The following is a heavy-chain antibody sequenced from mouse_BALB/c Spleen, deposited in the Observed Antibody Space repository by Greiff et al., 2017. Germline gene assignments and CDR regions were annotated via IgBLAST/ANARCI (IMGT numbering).Heavy chain of an antibody. Sequence: VNVVESGPGLVAPSQSLSITCTVSGFSLTGYGVNWVRQPPGKGLEWLGMIWGDGSTDYNSALKSRLSISKDNSKSQVFLKMNSLQTDDTARYYCARDPIDSSGYSFAYWGQGTLVTVSA. D-gene: IGHD3-2*01. CDR3: ARDPIDSSGYSFAY. J-gene: IGHJ3*01. CDR2: IWGDGST. V-gene: IGHV2-6-7*01. CDR1: GFSLTGYG.